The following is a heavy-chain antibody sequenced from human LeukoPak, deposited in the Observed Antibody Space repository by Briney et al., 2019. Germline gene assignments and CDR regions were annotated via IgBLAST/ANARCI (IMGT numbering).Heavy chain of an antibody. D-gene: IGHD5-24*01. CDR3: ARGSRDGYNLNY. CDR2: ISSDGSTT. J-gene: IGHJ4*02. Sequence: GGSLRLSCAASRFSFSTYEMNWVRQAPGKGLVWVSRISSDGSTTSYVDSVKGRFTISRDNAKNTLYLQMNSLRAEDTAVYYCARGSRDGYNLNYWGQGTLVT. CDR1: RFSFSTYE. V-gene: IGHV3-74*01.